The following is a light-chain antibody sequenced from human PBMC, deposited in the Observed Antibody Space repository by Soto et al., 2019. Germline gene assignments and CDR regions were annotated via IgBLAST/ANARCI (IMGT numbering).Light chain of an antibody. CDR2: KNN. Sequence: QSVLTQLPSASGTPGQRVIISCSGSSSNIGSNYVYWYQQLPGTAPKLLIYKNNQRPSGVPDRFSGSKSGTSASLAISGLRSEDEADYYCAAWDDSLSGGVFGTGTQLTVL. V-gene: IGLV1-47*01. J-gene: IGLJ1*01. CDR3: AAWDDSLSGGV. CDR1: SSNIGSNY.